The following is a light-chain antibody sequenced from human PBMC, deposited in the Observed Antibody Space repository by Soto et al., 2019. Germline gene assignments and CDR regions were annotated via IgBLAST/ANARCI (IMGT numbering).Light chain of an antibody. CDR2: GAS. Sequence: EIVLTQSPGTLSLSPGERATLSCRASQSVSSSYLAWYQQKPGQAPRLLIYGASSRATGIPDRFSGSGSGTDFTLTISRLEPEDFAVYYCQQYGSSLMWTFGQGTNVEIK. V-gene: IGKV3-20*01. CDR3: QQYGSSLMWT. J-gene: IGKJ1*01. CDR1: QSVSSSY.